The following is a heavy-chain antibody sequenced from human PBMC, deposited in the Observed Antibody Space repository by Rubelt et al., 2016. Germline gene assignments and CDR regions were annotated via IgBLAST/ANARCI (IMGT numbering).Heavy chain of an antibody. J-gene: IGHJ5*02. D-gene: IGHD4-17*01. Sequence: QVQLVQSGAEVTKPGASVKVSCKASGYTFTDYCIHWVRQAPGQGLEWMGRINPNGGGTNFEQRFQGRVTMTGETSISTAYMELNSRRSDDTAVYYCARDGSYGTYTWFDPWGQGTQVTVSS. V-gene: IGHV1-2*06. CDR1: GYTFTDYC. CDR2: INPNGGGT. CDR3: ARDGSYGTYTWFDP.